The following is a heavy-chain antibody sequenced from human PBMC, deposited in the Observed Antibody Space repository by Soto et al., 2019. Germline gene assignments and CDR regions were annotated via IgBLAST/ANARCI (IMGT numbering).Heavy chain of an antibody. J-gene: IGHJ4*02. V-gene: IGHV4-4*07. CDR1: GDSVSGYY. D-gene: IGHD2-2*01. Sequence: LSLTCTVSGDSVSGYYWYWIRQPAGKGLEWIGRMYTSGITNYSPSLKSRVTMSVDTSKNQFSLKLTSVTAADTAVYYCARDDKGVSAAMLYWGQGXLVTVSS. CDR3: ARDDKGVSAAMLY. CDR2: MYTSGIT.